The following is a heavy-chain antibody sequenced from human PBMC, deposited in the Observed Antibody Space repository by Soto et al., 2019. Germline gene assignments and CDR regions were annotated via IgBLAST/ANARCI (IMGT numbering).Heavy chain of an antibody. Sequence: QVQLQESGPGMVKPSQNLSLTCTVSGDCISSGDYYWSWIRQPPGKGLEWIGYIYYSGSTYYNPSSKSRATISVYTSKNQFSMKLSSVTAAATAVYYCARDILLVPFFFGYYGMDVWCQGTTVTVSS. J-gene: IGHJ6*02. CDR3: ARDILLVPFFFGYYGMDV. V-gene: IGHV4-30-4*01. CDR2: IYYSGST. CDR1: GDCISSGDYY. D-gene: IGHD2-2*01.